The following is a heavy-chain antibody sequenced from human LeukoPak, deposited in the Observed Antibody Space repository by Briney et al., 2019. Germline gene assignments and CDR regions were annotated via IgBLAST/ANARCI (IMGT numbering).Heavy chain of an antibody. CDR2: MNPNSGNT. CDR3: AILVGATRNYYGMDV. CDR1: GYTFTSYD. J-gene: IGHJ6*02. D-gene: IGHD1-26*01. Sequence: ASVKVSCKASGYTFTSYDINWVRQATGQGLEWMGWMNPNSGNTGYAQKFQGRVTMTRNTSISTAYMELSSLRSEDTAVYYCAILVGATRNYYGMDVWGQGTTVAVS. V-gene: IGHV1-8*01.